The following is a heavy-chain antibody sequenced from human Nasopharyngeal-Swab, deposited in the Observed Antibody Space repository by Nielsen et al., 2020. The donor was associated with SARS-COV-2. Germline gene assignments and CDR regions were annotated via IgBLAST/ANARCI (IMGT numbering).Heavy chain of an antibody. V-gene: IGHV4-59*01. Sequence: WIRQPPGKGLGWIGYIYYSGSTNYNPSFKSRVTISVDTSKNQFSLKLSSVTAADTAVYYCAGGRDGYTNYYYYYGMDVWGQGTTVTVSS. CDR3: AGGRDGYTNYYYYYGMDV. CDR2: IYYSGST. J-gene: IGHJ6*02. D-gene: IGHD5-24*01.